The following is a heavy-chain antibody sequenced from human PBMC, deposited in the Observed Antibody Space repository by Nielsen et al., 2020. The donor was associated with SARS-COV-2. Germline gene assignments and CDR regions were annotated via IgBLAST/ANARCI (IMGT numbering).Heavy chain of an antibody. CDR1: GGTFSSYA. D-gene: IGHD4-17*01. Sequence: ASVKVSCKASGGTFSSYAISWVRQAPGQGLEWMGWISAYNGNTNYAQKLQGRVTMTTDTSTSTAYMELRSLRSDDTAVYYCARDRVRLPDYGDYYYGMDVWGQGTTVTVSS. CDR3: ARDRVRLPDYGDYYYGMDV. CDR2: ISAYNGNT. V-gene: IGHV1-18*01. J-gene: IGHJ6*02.